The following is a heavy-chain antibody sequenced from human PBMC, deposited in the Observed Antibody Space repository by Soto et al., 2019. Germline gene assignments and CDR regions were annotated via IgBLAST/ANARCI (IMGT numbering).Heavy chain of an antibody. CDR2: IYYSGST. CDR3: ASSHYYASATPDYYFDY. J-gene: IGHJ4*02. V-gene: IGHV4-59*01. D-gene: IGHD3-10*01. Sequence: SETLSLTCTVSGGSISSYYWSWIRQPPGKGLEWIGYIYYSGSTNYNPSLKSRVTISVDTSKNQFSLKLSSVTAADTAVYYCASSHYYASATPDYYFDYWGQGTLVTVSS. CDR1: GGSISSYY.